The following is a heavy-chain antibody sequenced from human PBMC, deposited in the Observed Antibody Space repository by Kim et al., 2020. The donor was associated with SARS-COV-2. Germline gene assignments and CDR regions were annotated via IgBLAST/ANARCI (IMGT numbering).Heavy chain of an antibody. CDR2: IYYSGST. CDR3: ARGGDGQRKPQFHYYYYGMDV. V-gene: IGHV4-31*03. CDR1: GGSISSGGYY. D-gene: IGHD2-21*02. Sequence: SETLSLTCTVSGGSISSGGYYWSWIRQHPGKGLEWIGYIYYSGSTYYNPSLKSRVTISVDTSKNQFSLKLSSVTAADTAVYYCARGGDGQRKPQFHYYYYGMDVWGQGTTVTVSS. J-gene: IGHJ6*02.